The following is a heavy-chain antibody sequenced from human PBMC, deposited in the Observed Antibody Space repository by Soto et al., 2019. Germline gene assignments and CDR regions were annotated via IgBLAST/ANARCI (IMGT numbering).Heavy chain of an antibody. J-gene: IGHJ4*02. CDR2: ISGSGGST. V-gene: IGHV3-23*01. Sequence: EVQLLESGGGLVQPGGSLRLSCAASGFTFSSYAMSWVRQAPGKGLEWVSAISGSGGSTYYADSVKGRFTISRDNSKDTLYMQMNSLGAEATAVYSCAKDLAPAMPFCDFDYWGQGTLVTVSS. CDR3: AKDLAPAMPFCDFDY. CDR1: GFTFSSYA. D-gene: IGHD2-2*01.